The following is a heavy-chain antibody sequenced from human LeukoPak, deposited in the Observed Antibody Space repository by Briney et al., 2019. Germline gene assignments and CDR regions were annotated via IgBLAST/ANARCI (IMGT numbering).Heavy chain of an antibody. V-gene: IGHV1-24*01. CDR2: FDPEDGET. CDR1: GYTLTELS. D-gene: IGHD3-10*01. J-gene: IGHJ4*02. CDR3: ATDKITMVRGVGSL. Sequence: ASVKVSCKVSGYTLTELSMRWVRQAPGKGLEWMGGFDPEDGETIYAQKFQGRVTMTEDTSTDTAYMELSSLRSEDTAVYYCATDKITMVRGVGSLWGQGTLVTVSS.